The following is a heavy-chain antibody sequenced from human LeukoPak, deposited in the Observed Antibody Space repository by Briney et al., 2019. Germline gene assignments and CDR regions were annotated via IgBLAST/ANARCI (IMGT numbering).Heavy chain of an antibody. CDR1: GYTFSIYS. CDR2: IIPMSNTV. D-gene: IGHD2-15*01. V-gene: IGHV1-69*06. J-gene: IGHJ4*02. Sequence: ASVKVSCKASGYTFSIYSISWVRQAPGLGLEWMGRIIPMSNTVDYAQRFQDRVTITADKSTGTAYMELSRLRSDDTAVYYCARGFCTSGHCYNDFDYWGQGTQVTVSS. CDR3: ARGFCTSGHCYNDFDY.